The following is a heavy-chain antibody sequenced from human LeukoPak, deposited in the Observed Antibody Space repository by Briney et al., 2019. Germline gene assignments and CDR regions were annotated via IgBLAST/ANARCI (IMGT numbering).Heavy chain of an antibody. V-gene: IGHV4-39*01. Sequence: SETLSLTCTVSGVSISSSSYYWGWIRQPPGKGLEWIGSIYYSGSTYYNPSLKSRVTISVDTSKNQFSLKLSSVTAADTAVYYCARHRVSVAAFFDYWGQGTLVTVSS. D-gene: IGHD2-15*01. CDR3: ARHRVSVAAFFDY. J-gene: IGHJ4*02. CDR2: IYYSGST. CDR1: GVSISSSSYY.